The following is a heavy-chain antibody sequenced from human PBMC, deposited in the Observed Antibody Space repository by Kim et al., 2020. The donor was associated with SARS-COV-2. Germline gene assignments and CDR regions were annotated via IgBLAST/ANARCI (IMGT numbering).Heavy chain of an antibody. CDR1: GFTFSSYA. CDR2: ISYDGSNK. V-gene: IGHV3-30-3*01. CDR3: ARGIIFLKFSFNSSWY. D-gene: IGHD3-3*01. J-gene: IGHJ2*01. Sequence: GGSLRLSCAASGFTFSSYAMHWVRQAPGKGLEWVAVISYDGSNKYYAHSVKGRFTISRDNSKNTLYLQMNSLRAEDTAVYYCARGIIFLKFSFNSSWY.